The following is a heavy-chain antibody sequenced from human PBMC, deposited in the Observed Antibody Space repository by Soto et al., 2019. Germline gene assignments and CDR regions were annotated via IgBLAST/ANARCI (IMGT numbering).Heavy chain of an antibody. D-gene: IGHD2-21*02. CDR1: GYTFTSYG. CDR3: AGFCGGDCYCGAGDLTVQGY. J-gene: IGHJ4*02. Sequence: QVQLVQSGAEVKKPGASVKVSCKASGYTFTSYGISWVRQAPGQGLEWMGWISAYNGNTNYAQKLQGRVTMNTDTSTSTAYMERRSLREDDAAVYYCAGFCGGDCYCGAGDLTVQGYWGQGALVTVSS. CDR2: ISAYNGNT. V-gene: IGHV1-18*01.